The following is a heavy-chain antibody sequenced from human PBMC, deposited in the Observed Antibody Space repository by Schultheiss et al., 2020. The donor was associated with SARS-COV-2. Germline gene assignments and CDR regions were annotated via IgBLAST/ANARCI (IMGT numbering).Heavy chain of an antibody. Sequence: ASVKVSCKASGYTFASYGISWVRQAPGQGLEWMGWINPNSGGTNYAQKFQGWVTMTRDTSISTAYMELSRLRSDDTAVYYCTKWNDGDYFDYWGQGTLVTVSS. V-gene: IGHV1-2*04. D-gene: IGHD1-1*01. CDR3: TKWNDGDYFDY. J-gene: IGHJ4*02. CDR2: INPNSGGT. CDR1: GYTFASYG.